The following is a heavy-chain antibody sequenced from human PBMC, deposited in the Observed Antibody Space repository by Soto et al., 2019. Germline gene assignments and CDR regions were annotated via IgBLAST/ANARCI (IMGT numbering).Heavy chain of an antibody. CDR2: ISAYNGNT. CDR3: ARARNNWNPFDY. V-gene: IGHV1-18*01. CDR1: GYTFTSYG. Sequence: APVKVSCKASGYTFTSYGISWVRQAPGQGLEWMGWISAYNGNTNYAQKLQGRVTMTTDTSTSTAYMELRSLRSDDTAVYYCARARNNWNPFDYWGQGTLVTVSS. D-gene: IGHD1-20*01. J-gene: IGHJ4*02.